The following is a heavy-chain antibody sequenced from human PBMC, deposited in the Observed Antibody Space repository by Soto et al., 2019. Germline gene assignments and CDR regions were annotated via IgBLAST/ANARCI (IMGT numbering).Heavy chain of an antibody. Sequence: GGSLRLSCAASGFTFSSYVMHWVRKAPGKGLEWVSAISGSGGSTYYADSVKGRFTISRDNSKNTLYLQMNSLRAEDTAVYYCAKDLGSGSYYKVYYYYMDVWGKGTTVTV. CDR1: GFTFSSYV. D-gene: IGHD3-10*01. V-gene: IGHV3-23*01. CDR2: ISGSGGST. CDR3: AKDLGSGSYYKVYYYYMDV. J-gene: IGHJ6*03.